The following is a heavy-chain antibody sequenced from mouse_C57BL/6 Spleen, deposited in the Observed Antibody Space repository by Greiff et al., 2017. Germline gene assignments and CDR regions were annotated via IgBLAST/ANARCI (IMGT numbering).Heavy chain of an antibody. J-gene: IGHJ1*03. CDR2: ISYDGSN. CDR3: ARVEGYFDV. CDR1: GYSITSGYY. Sequence: VQLKESGPGLVKPSQSLSLTCSVTGYSITSGYYWNWIRQFPGNKLEWMGYISYDGSNNYNPSLKNRISITRDTSKNQFFLKLNSVTTEDTATYYCARVEGYFDVWGTGTTVTVSS. V-gene: IGHV3-6*01.